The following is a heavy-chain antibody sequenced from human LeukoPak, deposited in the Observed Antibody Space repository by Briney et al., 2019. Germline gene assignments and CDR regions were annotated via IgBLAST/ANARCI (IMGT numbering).Heavy chain of an antibody. CDR2: IIPIFGTA. J-gene: IGHJ4*02. V-gene: IGHV1-69*13. CDR1: GGTFSSYA. CDR3: ASRGGEVDFVPGIDY. D-gene: IGHD2-2*01. Sequence: SVKLSCKASGGTFSSYAISWVRQAPGQGLEWMGGIIPIFGTANYAQKFQGRVTITADESTSTAYMELSSLRSEDTAVYYCASRGGEVDFVPGIDYWGQGTLVIVSS.